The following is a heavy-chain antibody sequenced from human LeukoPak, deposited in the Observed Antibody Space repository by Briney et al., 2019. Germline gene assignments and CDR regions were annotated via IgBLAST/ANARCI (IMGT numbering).Heavy chain of an antibody. CDR1: GFTFSRYW. D-gene: IGHD3-10*01. CDR3: ARVLSGAGSYYSY. V-gene: IGHV3-74*01. Sequence: SGGSLRLSCATSGFTFSRYWMHWVRQAPGKGLVWVARINSDGSSASYAESVKGRFTISRDNAKNTLYLQMNSLRAEDTAFYYCARVLSGAGSYYSYWGQGTLVTVSS. CDR2: INSDGSSA. J-gene: IGHJ4*02.